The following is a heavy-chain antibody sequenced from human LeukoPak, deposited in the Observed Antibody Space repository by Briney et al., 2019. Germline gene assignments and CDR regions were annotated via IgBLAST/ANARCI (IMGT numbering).Heavy chain of an antibody. J-gene: IGHJ4*02. D-gene: IGHD6-13*01. V-gene: IGHV3-30*18. Sequence: PGGSLRLSCAASGFTFSSYGMHWVRQAPGKGLEWVAVISYDGSNKYYADSVKGRFTISRDNSKNMLYLQMNSLRAEDTAVYYCAKDRRALYSIAAAGTFDYWGQGTLVTVSS. CDR3: AKDRRALYSIAAAGTFDY. CDR1: GFTFSSYG. CDR2: ISYDGSNK.